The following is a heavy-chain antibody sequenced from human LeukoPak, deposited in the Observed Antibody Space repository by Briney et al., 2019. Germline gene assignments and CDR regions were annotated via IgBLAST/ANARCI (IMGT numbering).Heavy chain of an antibody. D-gene: IGHD3-16*01. CDR1: GFTFSSYW. CDR2: INHNGNVN. J-gene: IGHJ6*02. Sequence: GGSLRLSCEASGFTFSSYWMNWARQAPGKGLEWVASINHNGNVNYYVDSVNGRFTISRDSAKNSLYLQMSNLRAEDTALYFCARGGGLDVWGQGATVTVSS. V-gene: IGHV3-7*03. CDR3: ARGGGLDV.